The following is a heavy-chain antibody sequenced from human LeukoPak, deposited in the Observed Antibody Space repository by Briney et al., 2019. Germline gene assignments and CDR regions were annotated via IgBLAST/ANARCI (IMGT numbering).Heavy chain of an antibody. Sequence: SETLSLTCTVSGGSISSYYWSWIRQPAGKGLEWIGRIYTSGSTNYNPSLKSRFTMSVDTSKNQFSLKLSSVTAADTAVYYCARDRIGYCTNGVCYTSSSSSWYWFDPWGQGTLVTVSS. CDR2: IYTSGST. D-gene: IGHD2-8*01. V-gene: IGHV4-4*07. CDR3: ARDRIGYCTNGVCYTSSSSSWYWFDP. J-gene: IGHJ5*02. CDR1: GGSISSYY.